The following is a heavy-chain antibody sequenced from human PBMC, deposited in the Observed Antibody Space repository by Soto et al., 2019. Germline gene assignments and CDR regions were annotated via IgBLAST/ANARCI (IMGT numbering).Heavy chain of an antibody. Sequence: SVKVSCKASGGTFSSYAISWVRQAPGQGLEWMGGIIPIFGTANYAQKFQGRVTITADESTSTAYMELSSLRSEDTAVYYCESVLELHYYYGMDVWGQGTTVTVSS. V-gene: IGHV1-69*13. J-gene: IGHJ6*02. CDR1: GGTFSSYA. CDR2: IIPIFGTA. CDR3: ESVLELHYYYGMDV. D-gene: IGHD1-7*01.